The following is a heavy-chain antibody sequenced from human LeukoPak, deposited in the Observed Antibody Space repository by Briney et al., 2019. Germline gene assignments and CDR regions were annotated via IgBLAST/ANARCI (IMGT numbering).Heavy chain of an antibody. Sequence: ASVKVSCKASGYTFTSYGISWVRQAPGQGPEWMGWISAYNGNTNYAQKLQGSVTMTTDTSTSTAYMELRSLRSDDTAVYYCARGRSGYDNYYYYGMDVWGKGTTATVSS. V-gene: IGHV1-18*04. CDR2: ISAYNGNT. D-gene: IGHD5-12*01. CDR1: GYTFTSYG. J-gene: IGHJ6*04. CDR3: ARGRSGYDNYYYYGMDV.